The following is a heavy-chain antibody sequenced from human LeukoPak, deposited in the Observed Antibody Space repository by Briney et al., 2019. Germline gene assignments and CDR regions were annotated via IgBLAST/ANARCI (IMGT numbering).Heavy chain of an antibody. CDR3: AKSPSQATVTTVYRF. V-gene: IGHV3-21*01. CDR1: RFTFSNYS. D-gene: IGHD4-11*01. J-gene: IGHJ4*02. CDR2: ISSSSSYI. Sequence: GGSLRLSCAASRFTFSNYSMNWVRQAPGKGLEWVSPISSSSSYIYYADSGKGRFTISRDNAKNMLYLQMNSLRPEDTAVYYCAKSPSQATVTTVYRFWGQGTLVTVSS.